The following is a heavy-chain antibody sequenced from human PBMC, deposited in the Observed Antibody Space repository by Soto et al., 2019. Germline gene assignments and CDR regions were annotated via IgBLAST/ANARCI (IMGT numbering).Heavy chain of an antibody. V-gene: IGHV3-30-3*01. CDR2: ISYDGSSK. Sequence: GALRRAGAASEFTISSYAIHWVRQAPGKGLEWVAVISYDGSSKYNSDSVKGPFTISRDKSKNTVYLQMHSLTVEDTAVYYCARDAVAMDYWGRGTLVTVSS. CDR1: EFTISSYA. D-gene: IGHD6-19*01. CDR3: ARDAVAMDY. J-gene: IGHJ4*02.